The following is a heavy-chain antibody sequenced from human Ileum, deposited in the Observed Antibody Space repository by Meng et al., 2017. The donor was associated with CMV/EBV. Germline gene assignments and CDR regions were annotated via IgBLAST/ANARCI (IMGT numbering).Heavy chain of an antibody. CDR1: GFTFSSYA. J-gene: IGHJ4*02. V-gene: IGHV3-23*01. Sequence: AASGFTFSSYARSWVRQAPGKGLEWVSAISSSGGSTYYADSVKGRFTISRDNSKNTLYLQMNSLRAEDTAVYYCAKGRSSSRYFDYWGQGTLVTVSS. CDR2: ISSSGGST. CDR3: AKGRSSSRYFDY. D-gene: IGHD6-6*01.